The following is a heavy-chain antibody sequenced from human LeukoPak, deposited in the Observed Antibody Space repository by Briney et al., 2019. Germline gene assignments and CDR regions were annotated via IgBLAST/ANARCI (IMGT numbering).Heavy chain of an antibody. CDR3: ARVLRGVILNWFDP. J-gene: IGHJ5*02. CDR1: GGSISSSNW. D-gene: IGHD3-10*01. CDR2: IYHSGST. Sequence: SETLSLTCAVSGGSISSSNWWGWVRQPPGKGLEWIGEIYHSGSTNYNPSLKSRVTIAVDKSKNQFSLNLSSVTAADTAVYYCARVLRGVILNWFDPWGQGTLVTVSS. V-gene: IGHV4-4*02.